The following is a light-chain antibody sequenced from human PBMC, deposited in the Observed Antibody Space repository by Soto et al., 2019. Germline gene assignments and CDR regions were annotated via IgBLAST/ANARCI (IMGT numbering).Light chain of an antibody. CDR1: QTVDSNF. Sequence: VLTQSPGTLSLSPGERATLSCRASQTVDSNFLAWYQQKPGQAPRLLIYAASTRATGIPDRFSGSGSGTDFTLTIGRLDPEDFAVYYCLKYGSSPGWTFGPGTKVAIK. J-gene: IGKJ1*01. V-gene: IGKV3-20*01. CDR3: LKYGSSPGWT. CDR2: AAS.